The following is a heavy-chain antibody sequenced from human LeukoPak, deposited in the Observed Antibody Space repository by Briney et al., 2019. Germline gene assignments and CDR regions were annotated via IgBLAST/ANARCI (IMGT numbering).Heavy chain of an antibody. CDR3: ARGHSSGWYSVAYYYYYIDV. CDR2: INHSGST. Sequence: SETLSLTCAVYGGSFSGYYWSWIRQPPGKGLEWIGEINHSGSTNYNPSLKSRVTISGDTSKNTFSLNLSSVTAEDTAVYYCARGHSSGWYSVAYYYYYIDVWRKGTTVSVSS. J-gene: IGHJ6*03. D-gene: IGHD6-19*01. V-gene: IGHV4-34*01. CDR1: GGSFSGYY.